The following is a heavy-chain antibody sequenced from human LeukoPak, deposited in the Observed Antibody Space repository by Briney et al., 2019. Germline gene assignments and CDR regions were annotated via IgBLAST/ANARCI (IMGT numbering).Heavy chain of an antibody. CDR1: GDSVSANAPA. D-gene: IGHD7-27*01. CDR3: ARDRWGFLDY. Sequence: SQTLSLTCAISGDSVSANAPAWNWIRQSPSRGLEWLGRTYYRSKWYNDYAVSVRSRIIINPDTSKNQFSLQLNSVTPEDTAVYYCARDRWGFLDYWGQGTLVTVSS. CDR2: TYYRSKWYN. V-gene: IGHV6-1*01. J-gene: IGHJ4*02.